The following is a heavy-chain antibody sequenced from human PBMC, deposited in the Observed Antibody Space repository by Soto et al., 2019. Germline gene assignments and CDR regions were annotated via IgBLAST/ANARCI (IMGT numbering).Heavy chain of an antibody. Sequence: PSETLSLTCAVYGGSFSGYYWSWIRQPPGKGLEWIGEINHSGSTNYNPSLKSRVTISVDTSKNQFSLKLSSVTAADTAVYYCASLGYGSLDNWFDPWGQGTLVTVSS. CDR1: GGSFSGYY. V-gene: IGHV4-34*01. D-gene: IGHD3-10*01. J-gene: IGHJ5*02. CDR2: INHSGST. CDR3: ASLGYGSLDNWFDP.